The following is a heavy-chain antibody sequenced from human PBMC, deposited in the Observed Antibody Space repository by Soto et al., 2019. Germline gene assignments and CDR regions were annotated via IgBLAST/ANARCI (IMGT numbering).Heavy chain of an antibody. CDR2: IYYSGST. V-gene: IGHV4-39*01. Sequence: SETLSLTCTVSGGSISSSSYYWGWIRQPPGKGLEWIGSIYYSGSTYYNPSLKSRVTISVDTSKNQFSLKLSSVTAADTAVYYCARHGLEVTAIRVFDYWGQGTLVTVSS. CDR3: ARHGLEVTAIRVFDY. D-gene: IGHD2-21*02. CDR1: GGSISSSSYY. J-gene: IGHJ4*02.